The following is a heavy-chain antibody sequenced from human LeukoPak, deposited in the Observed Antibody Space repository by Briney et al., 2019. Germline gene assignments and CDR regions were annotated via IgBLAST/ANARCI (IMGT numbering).Heavy chain of an antibody. D-gene: IGHD6-6*01. CDR1: GFTFSDYY. CDR2: ISSSGSTI. J-gene: IGHJ5*02. CDR3: ARERGWQLVVGEWFDP. Sequence: PGGSLRLSCAASGFTFSDYYMSWIRQAPGKGLEWVSYISSSGSTIYYADSVKGRFTISRDNAKNSLYLQMNSLRAEDTAVYHCARERGWQLVVGEWFDPWGQGTLVTVSS. V-gene: IGHV3-11*01.